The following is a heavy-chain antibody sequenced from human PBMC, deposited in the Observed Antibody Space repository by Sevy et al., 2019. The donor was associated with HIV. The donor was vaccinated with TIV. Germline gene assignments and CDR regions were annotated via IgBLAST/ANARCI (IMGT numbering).Heavy chain of an antibody. CDR1: GFTFSNYA. D-gene: IGHD6-13*01. V-gene: IGHV3-30*04. CDR3: AREAAEGPYSSSWYSNWFDP. Sequence: GGSLRLSCAASGFTFSNYAMHWVLQAPGKGLEWVAVISYDGSNKYYADSVKGRSTISRDNSKNTLFLQMKSLRAEDTAIYYCAREAAEGPYSSSWYSNWFDPWGQGTLVTVSS. CDR2: ISYDGSNK. J-gene: IGHJ5*02.